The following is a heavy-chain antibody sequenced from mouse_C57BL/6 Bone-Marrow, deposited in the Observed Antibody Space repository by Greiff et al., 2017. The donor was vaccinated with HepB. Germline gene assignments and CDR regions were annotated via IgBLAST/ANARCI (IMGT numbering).Heavy chain of an antibody. D-gene: IGHD4-1*01. V-gene: IGHV3-8*01. CDR1: GYSITSDY. CDR3: ARGRLRGNWYFDV. CDR2: ISYSGST. Sequence: EVMLVESGPGLAKPSQTRSLTCSVTGYSITSDYWNWIRKFPGNKLEYMGYISYSGSTYYNPSLKSRISITRDTSKNQYYLQLNSVTTEDTATYYCARGRLRGNWYFDVWGTGTTVTVSS. J-gene: IGHJ1*03.